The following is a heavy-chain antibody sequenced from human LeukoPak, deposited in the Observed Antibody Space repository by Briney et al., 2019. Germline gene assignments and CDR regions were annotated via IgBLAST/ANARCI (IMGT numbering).Heavy chain of an antibody. D-gene: IGHD5-12*01. CDR3: ARDLISEYSRSHSHFDP. CDR2: TYYRGST. V-gene: IGHV4-59*11. Sequence: SETLSLTCTVSGGSISGHCWSWIRQPPGKGLEWIGYTYYRGSTSYNPSLKSRVTISVDTSKNQFSLDLSSVTAADTAVYYCARDLISEYSRSHSHFDPWGQGTLVTVSS. CDR1: GGSISGHC. J-gene: IGHJ5*02.